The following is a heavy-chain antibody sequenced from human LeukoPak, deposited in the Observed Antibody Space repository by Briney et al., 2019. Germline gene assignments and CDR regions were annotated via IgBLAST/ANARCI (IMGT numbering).Heavy chain of an antibody. D-gene: IGHD6-13*01. CDR2: ISSSSSYT. Sequence: PGGSLRLSCAASGFTVSNNFMSWVRQAPGKGLEWVSYISSSSSYTNYADSVKGRFTISRDNAKNSLYLQMNSLRAEDTAVYYCARDHPKYSSSWYSTYFDYWGQGTLVTVSS. CDR3: ARDHPKYSSSWYSTYFDY. J-gene: IGHJ4*02. V-gene: IGHV3-11*05. CDR1: GFTVSNNF.